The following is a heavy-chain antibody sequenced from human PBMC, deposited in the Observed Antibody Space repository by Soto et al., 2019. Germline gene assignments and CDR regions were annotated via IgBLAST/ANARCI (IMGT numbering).Heavy chain of an antibody. Sequence: SETLSLTCTVSGGSISIGGYYWSWIRHHPGKGLEWIGYIYYSGSTYYNPSLKSRVTISVDTSKNQFSLKLSSVTAADTAVYYCAREALVGDPAEYFQHWGQGTPVTVSS. D-gene: IGHD1-26*01. V-gene: IGHV4-31*03. J-gene: IGHJ1*01. CDR3: AREALVGDPAEYFQH. CDR2: IYYSGST. CDR1: GGSISIGGYY.